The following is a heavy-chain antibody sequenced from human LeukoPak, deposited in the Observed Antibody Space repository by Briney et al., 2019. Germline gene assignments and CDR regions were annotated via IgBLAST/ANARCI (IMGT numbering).Heavy chain of an antibody. J-gene: IGHJ4*02. V-gene: IGHV4-39*07. CDR2: IYYSGST. CDR3: ARHSPMTPGRVDY. Sequence: SSETLSLTCTVSGGSISSSSYYWGWIRQPPGKGLEWIGSIYYSGSTYYNPSLKSRVTISVDTSKNQFSLKLSSVTAADTAVYYCARHSPMTPGRVDYWGQGTLVTVSS. CDR1: GGSISSSSYY. D-gene: IGHD2-15*01.